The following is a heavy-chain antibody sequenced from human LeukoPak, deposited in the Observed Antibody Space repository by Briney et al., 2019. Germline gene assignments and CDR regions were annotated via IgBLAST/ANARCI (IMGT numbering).Heavy chain of an antibody. V-gene: IGHV3-21*01. J-gene: IGHJ3*02. CDR2: ISSSSSYI. Sequence: PGGSLRLSCAASGFTFSSYEMNWVRQAPGKGLEWVSSISSSSSYIYYADSVKGRFTISRDNAKNSLYLQMNSLRAEDTAVYYCARVDLNCSGGSCYSGDAFDIWGQGTMVTVSS. D-gene: IGHD2-15*01. CDR3: ARVDLNCSGGSCYSGDAFDI. CDR1: GFTFSSYE.